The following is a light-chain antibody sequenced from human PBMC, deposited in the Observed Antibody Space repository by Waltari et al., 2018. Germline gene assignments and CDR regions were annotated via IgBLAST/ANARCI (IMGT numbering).Light chain of an antibody. CDR2: TAS. CDR1: QGVRTW. Sequence: DIQLTQSPSSVSASVGDRVIITCRASQGVRTWLAWYQQKPGEAPKLLIYTASSLLSGVPSRFTGSGSGTEFALTINNLQPDDFATYFCQQGHSFPITFGQGTRVDIK. V-gene: IGKV1-12*01. J-gene: IGKJ5*01. CDR3: QQGHSFPIT.